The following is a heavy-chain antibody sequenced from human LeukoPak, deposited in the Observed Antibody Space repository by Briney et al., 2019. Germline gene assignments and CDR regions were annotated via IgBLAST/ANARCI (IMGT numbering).Heavy chain of an antibody. Sequence: PGGSLRLSCAASGFTFSSYGMHWVRQTPVKGLEWVAFIRDDGSDKYYADSVKGRFTISRDNSKHTLSLQMNSLRAEDTAVYYCTRVDTIFGVVFDYWGQGTLVTVSS. CDR1: GFTFSSYG. J-gene: IGHJ4*02. V-gene: IGHV3-30*02. CDR2: IRDDGSDK. D-gene: IGHD3-3*01. CDR3: TRVDTIFGVVFDY.